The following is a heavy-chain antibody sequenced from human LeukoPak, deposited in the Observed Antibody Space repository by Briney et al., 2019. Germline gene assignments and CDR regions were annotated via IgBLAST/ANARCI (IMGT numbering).Heavy chain of an antibody. CDR1: GFTFSSYA. CDR3: AKASAMIVVVIDAFDI. D-gene: IGHD3-22*01. Sequence: GGSLRLSCAASGFTFSSYAMSWVRQAPGKGLEWVSAISGSGGSTYYADSVKGRFTISRDNSKNTLYLQMNSLRAEDTAVYYCAKASAMIVVVIDAFDIWGQGTMVTVSS. V-gene: IGHV3-23*01. CDR2: ISGSGGST. J-gene: IGHJ3*02.